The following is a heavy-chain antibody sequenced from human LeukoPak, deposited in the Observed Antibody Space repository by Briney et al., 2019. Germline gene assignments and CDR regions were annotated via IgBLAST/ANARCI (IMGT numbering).Heavy chain of an antibody. CDR1: GDSVSSNDAA. J-gene: IGHJ4*02. Sequence: SQTLSLTCAISGDSVSSNDAAWNWIRQSPSRGLEWLGRTFYRSKWYYDSAVSVKSRITINPDTSKNQFSLQLNSVTPEDTAVYYCAKEPDGYSYEMVIDYWGQGTLVTVSS. CDR2: TFYRSKWYY. CDR3: AKEPDGYSYEMVIDY. V-gene: IGHV6-1*01. D-gene: IGHD5-18*01.